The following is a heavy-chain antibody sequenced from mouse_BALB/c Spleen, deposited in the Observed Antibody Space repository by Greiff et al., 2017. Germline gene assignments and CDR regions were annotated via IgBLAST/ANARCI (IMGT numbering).Heavy chain of an antibody. J-gene: IGHJ2*01. CDR2: ISSGGSYT. CDR3: TRGGDYDYGFDY. D-gene: IGHD2-4*01. V-gene: IGHV5-6-4*01. Sequence: EVQGVESGGGLVKPGGSLKLSCAASGFTFSSYTMSWVRQTPEKRLEWVATISSGGSYTYYPDSVKGRFTISRDNAKNTLYLQMSSLKSEDTAMYYCTRGGDYDYGFDYWGQGTTLTVSS. CDR1: GFTFSSYT.